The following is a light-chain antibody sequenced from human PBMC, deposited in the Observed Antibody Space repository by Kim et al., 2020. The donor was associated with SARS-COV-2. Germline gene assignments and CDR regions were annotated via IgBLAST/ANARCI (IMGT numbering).Light chain of an antibody. V-gene: IGKV2-28*01. CDR2: LGS. CDR1: QILLQSTGYDY. CDR3: MQALQTPLT. J-gene: IGKJ1*01. Sequence: PASISCRSSQILLQSTGYDYLDWYLQKPGQSLQLLIYLGSNRASGVPDRFSGSGSRTDFTLKISRVEAEDVGVYYCMQALQTPLTFGQGTKVDIK.